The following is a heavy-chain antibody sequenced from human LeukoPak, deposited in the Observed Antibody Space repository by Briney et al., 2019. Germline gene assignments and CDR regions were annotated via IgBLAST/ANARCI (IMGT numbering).Heavy chain of an antibody. CDR2: IITSGRNT. V-gene: IGHV3-23*05. CDR3: AKTLRRSFDI. Sequence: GGSLRLSCAASGFTFSQYDMTWVRQAPGKGLEWVSGIITSGRNTYYADSVKGRFTISRDNSKNTLYLQMNSLRAEDTALYYCAKTLRRSFDIWGQGTMVTVSS. CDR1: GFTFSQYD. J-gene: IGHJ3*02.